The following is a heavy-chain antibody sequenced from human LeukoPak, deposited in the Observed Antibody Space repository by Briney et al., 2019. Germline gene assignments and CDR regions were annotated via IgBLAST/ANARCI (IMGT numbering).Heavy chain of an antibody. CDR3: TGSYGSGSYFDY. CDR2: ITSSGGST. V-gene: IGHV3-23*01. D-gene: IGHD3-10*01. Sequence: PGGSLRRSCAASGFTFSSYAMSWVRQAPGKGLEWVSGITSSGGSTDYADSVKGRFTISRDNSKNTLYLQMNSLRAEDTAVYYCTGSYGSGSYFDYWGQGTLVTVSS. CDR1: GFTFSSYA. J-gene: IGHJ4*02.